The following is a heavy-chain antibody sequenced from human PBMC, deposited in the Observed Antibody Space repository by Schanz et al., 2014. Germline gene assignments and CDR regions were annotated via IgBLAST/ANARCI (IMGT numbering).Heavy chain of an antibody. D-gene: IGHD4-17*01. J-gene: IGHJ6*02. CDR3: ARDRGMTTSDYYYGMDV. Sequence: QVQLQESGPGLVKPSQTLSLTCAVSGGSISSGGYSWNWIRQPPGKGLEWIVYIYYSGSTYYNPSLKSRVSMSIDTSKNQFSLKLSSVTAADTAVYYCARDRGMTTSDYYYGMDVWGQGTTVTVSS. V-gene: IGHV4-30-4*07. CDR2: IYYSGST. CDR1: GGSISSGGYS.